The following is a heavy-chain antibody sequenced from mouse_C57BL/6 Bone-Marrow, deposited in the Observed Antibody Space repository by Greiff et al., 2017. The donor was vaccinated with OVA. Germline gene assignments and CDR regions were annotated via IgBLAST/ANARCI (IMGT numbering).Heavy chain of an antibody. CDR2: INPGSGGT. Sequence: VQRVESGAELVRPGTSVKVSCKASGYAFTNYLIEWVKQRPGQGLEWIGVINPGSGGTNYNEKFKGKATLTADKSSSTAYMQLSSLTSEDSAVYFCALITTVVATRYFDVWGTGTTVTVSS. V-gene: IGHV1-54*01. J-gene: IGHJ1*03. CDR3: ALITTVVATRYFDV. CDR1: GYAFTNYL. D-gene: IGHD1-1*01.